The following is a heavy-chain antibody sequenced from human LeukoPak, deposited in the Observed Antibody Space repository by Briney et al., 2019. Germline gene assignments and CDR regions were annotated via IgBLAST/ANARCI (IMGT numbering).Heavy chain of an antibody. CDR2: ISTSSIYI. CDR3: ARGASVVAGSDNAFDI. D-gene: IGHD6-19*01. Sequence: GGSLRLSCAASGFTFSSYSMNWVRQAPGKGLEWVSSISTSSIYIYYADSVKGRFTISRDNAKKSVHLQMNSLRAEDTAVYYCARGASVVAGSDNAFDIWGQGTMVTVSS. J-gene: IGHJ3*02. CDR1: GFTFSSYS. V-gene: IGHV3-21*01.